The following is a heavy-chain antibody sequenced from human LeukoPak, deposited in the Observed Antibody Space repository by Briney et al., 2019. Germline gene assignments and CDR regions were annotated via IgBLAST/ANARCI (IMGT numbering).Heavy chain of an antibody. V-gene: IGHV3-33*06. J-gene: IGHJ4*02. CDR2: IWYDGSNK. CDR1: GFTFSSYG. Sequence: GGSLRLSCAASGFTFSSYGTHWVRQAPGKGLEWVAVIWYDGSNKYYADSVKGRFTISRDNSKNTLYLQMNSLRAEDTAVYYCAKADYYDSSGPEINWGQGTLVTVSS. D-gene: IGHD3-22*01. CDR3: AKADYYDSSGPEIN.